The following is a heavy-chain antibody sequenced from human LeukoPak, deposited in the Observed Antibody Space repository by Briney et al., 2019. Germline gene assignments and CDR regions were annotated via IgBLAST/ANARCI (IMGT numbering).Heavy chain of an antibody. CDR1: GGSISSYY. V-gene: IGHV4-59*12. D-gene: IGHD6-19*01. CDR3: ARYGGGIAVAAFYFDQ. J-gene: IGHJ4*02. Sequence: ASETLSLTCTVSGGSISSYYWSWIRQPPGKGLEWIGYIYYSGSTNYNPSLKSRVTISVDTSKNQFSLKLSSVTAADTAVYYCARYGGGIAVAAFYFDQWGQGTLVTVSS. CDR2: IYYSGST.